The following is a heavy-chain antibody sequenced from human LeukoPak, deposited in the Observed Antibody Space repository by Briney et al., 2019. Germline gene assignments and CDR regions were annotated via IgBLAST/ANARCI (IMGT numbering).Heavy chain of an antibody. CDR2: ISAYNGNT. CDR3: ARVGAVAGIGWGDFDY. D-gene: IGHD6-19*01. V-gene: IGHV1-18*01. CDR1: GYTLTSYG. J-gene: IGHJ4*02. Sequence: GASVKVSCKASGYTLTSYGISWVRQAPGQGLEWMGWISAYNGNTNYAQKLQGRVTMTTDTSTSTAYMELRSLRSDDTAVYYCARVGAVAGIGWGDFDYWGQGTLVTVSS.